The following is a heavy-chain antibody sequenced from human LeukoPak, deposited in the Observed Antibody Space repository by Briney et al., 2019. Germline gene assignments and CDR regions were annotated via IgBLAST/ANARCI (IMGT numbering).Heavy chain of an antibody. CDR2: IYPGDSDT. Sequence: GEPLKISCKGSGYSFTSYWIGWVRQMPGKGLEWMGIIYPGDSDTRYSPSFQGQVTISADKSISTAYLQWSSLKASDTAMYYCARRGYNWNYGASGFWFDPWGQGTLVTVSS. J-gene: IGHJ5*02. D-gene: IGHD1-7*01. CDR3: ARRGYNWNYGASGFWFDP. V-gene: IGHV5-51*01. CDR1: GYSFTSYW.